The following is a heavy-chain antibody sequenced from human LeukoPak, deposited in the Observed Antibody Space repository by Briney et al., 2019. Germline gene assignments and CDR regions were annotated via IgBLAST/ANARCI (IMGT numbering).Heavy chain of an antibody. J-gene: IGHJ4*02. Sequence: SSETLSLTCAVSGGSIRSSNWWSWVRQPPGKGLEWIGEIYHSGGTTNYNPSLRGRVTMSLDESKNHLSLTLTFVTAADTAIYYCSRESGPYSPFGHWGQGILVTVTT. CDR2: IYHSGGTT. D-gene: IGHD1-26*01. CDR1: GGSIRSSNW. CDR3: SRESGPYSPFGH. V-gene: IGHV4-4*02.